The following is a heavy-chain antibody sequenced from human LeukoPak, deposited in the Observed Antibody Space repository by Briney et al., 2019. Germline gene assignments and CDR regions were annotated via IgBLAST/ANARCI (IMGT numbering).Heavy chain of an antibody. CDR3: ARFRYYYDSSGYDY. J-gene: IGHJ4*02. CDR1: GYTFTGYY. Sequence: ASVKVSCKASGYTFTGYYMHWVRQAPGQGLEWMGRIDPNSGGTNYAQKFQGRVTMTRDTSISTAYMELSRLRSDDMAVYYCARFRYYYDSSGYDYWGQGTLVTVSS. D-gene: IGHD3-22*01. V-gene: IGHV1-2*06. CDR2: IDPNSGGT.